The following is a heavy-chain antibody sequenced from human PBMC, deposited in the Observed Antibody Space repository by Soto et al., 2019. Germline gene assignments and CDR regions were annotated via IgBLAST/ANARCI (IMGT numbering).Heavy chain of an antibody. CDR1: GFTVSSNY. D-gene: IGHD6-19*01. CDR3: ARDSSGWYYYYYGMDV. J-gene: IGHJ6*02. CDR2: IYSGGST. V-gene: IGHV3-53*01. Sequence: PGGSLSLSCAASGFTVSSNYMSWVRQAPGKGLEWVSVIYSGGSTYYADSVKGRFTISRDNSKNTLYLQMNSLRAEDTAVYYCARDSSGWYYYYYGMDVWGQGTTVTVSS.